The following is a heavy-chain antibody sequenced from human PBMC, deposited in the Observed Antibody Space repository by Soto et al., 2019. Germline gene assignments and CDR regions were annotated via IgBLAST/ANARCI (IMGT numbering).Heavy chain of an antibody. V-gene: IGHV3-23*01. CDR3: TRGDSIIIPAVAGF. CDR1: GFTFTNYA. D-gene: IGHD6-19*01. Sequence: PGGSLRLSCAASGFTFTNYAMSWVRQAPGKGLEWVSSIGGSGATTYYADSVKGRFTISRDNAKNSVSLQMNNLTAEDTAVYYCTRGDSIIIPAVAGFWGQGTLVTVSS. J-gene: IGHJ4*02. CDR2: IGGSGATT.